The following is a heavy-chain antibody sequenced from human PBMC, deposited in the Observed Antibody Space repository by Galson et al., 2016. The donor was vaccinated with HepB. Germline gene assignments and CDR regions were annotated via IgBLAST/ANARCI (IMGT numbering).Heavy chain of an antibody. Sequence: SETLSLTCAVYGGSLSGYYWTWIRQPPGKGLEWIGELNHSGNTNYNPSLNSRVTISLGKSNNQFSLRLTSETAADTAVYYCARGVELDTIDSFDIWGQGKMVTVSS. V-gene: IGHV4-34*01. J-gene: IGHJ3*02. CDR2: LNHSGNT. CDR3: ARGVELDTIDSFDI. CDR1: GGSLSGYY. D-gene: IGHD3/OR15-3a*01.